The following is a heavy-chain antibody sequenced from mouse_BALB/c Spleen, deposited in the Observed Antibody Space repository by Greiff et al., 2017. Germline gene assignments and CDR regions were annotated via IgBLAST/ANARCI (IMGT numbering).Heavy chain of an antibody. V-gene: IGHV1S29*02. CDR1: GYTFTDYN. CDR2: IYPYNGGN. J-gene: IGHJ2*01. D-gene: IGHD1-1*01. Sequence: VQLQQSGPELVKPGASVKISCKASGYTFTDYNMHWVKQSHGKSLEWIGYIYPYNGGNCSNHKFKSKATLTVDNSSSTSYKELRSLTSEGSAVYYCAKFTGVDYWGQGTTLTVSS. CDR3: AKFTGVDY.